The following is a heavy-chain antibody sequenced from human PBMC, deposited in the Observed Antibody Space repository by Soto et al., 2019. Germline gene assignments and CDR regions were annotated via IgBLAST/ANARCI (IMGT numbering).Heavy chain of an antibody. J-gene: IGHJ6*02. CDR1: GFTFDDYA. CDR3: AKDITPPGAASCYTCYYYYGMDV. CDR2: ISWDAGST. D-gene: IGHD2-2*02. Sequence: QAGGSLRLSCAASGFTFDDYAMHWVRQAPGKGLEWVSLISWDAGSTYYADSVKGRFTISRDNSKNSLYLQMNSLRAEDTALYYCAKDITPPGAASCYTCYYYYGMDVWGQGTTVTVSS. V-gene: IGHV3-43D*04.